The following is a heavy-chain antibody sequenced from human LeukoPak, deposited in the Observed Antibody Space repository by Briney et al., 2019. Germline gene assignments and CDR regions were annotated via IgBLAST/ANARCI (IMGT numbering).Heavy chain of an antibody. Sequence: EASVKVSCKASGGTFSSYAISWVRQAPGQGLEWMGGIIPIFGTANYAQKFQGRVTITADESTSTAYMELSSLRSEDTAVYYCAREGQQLVQGSNWFDPWGQGTLVTVSS. CDR1: GGTFSSYA. J-gene: IGHJ5*02. CDR2: IIPIFGTA. D-gene: IGHD6-13*01. V-gene: IGHV1-69*13. CDR3: AREGQQLVQGSNWFDP.